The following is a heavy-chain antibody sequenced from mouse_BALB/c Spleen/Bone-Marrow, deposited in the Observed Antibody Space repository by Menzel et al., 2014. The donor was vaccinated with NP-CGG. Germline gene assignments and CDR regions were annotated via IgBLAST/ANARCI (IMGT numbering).Heavy chain of an antibody. CDR3: ARHRYGAMDY. J-gene: IGHJ4*01. V-gene: IGHV2-6-2*01. Sequence: QVQLKDSGPDLVAPSQSLSITCTVSGFSLTSYGVHWVRQPPGKALEWLVVIWSDGSTTYNSALKSRLSISKDNSKSQVFLKMNSLQTDDTAMYYCARHRYGAMDYWGQGTSVTVSS. CDR1: GFSLTSYG. CDR2: IWSDGST. D-gene: IGHD2-14*01.